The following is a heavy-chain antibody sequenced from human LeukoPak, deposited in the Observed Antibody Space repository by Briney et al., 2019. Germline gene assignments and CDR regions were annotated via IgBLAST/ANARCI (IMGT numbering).Heavy chain of an antibody. J-gene: IGHJ3*02. V-gene: IGHV3-30-3*01. Sequence: GRSLRLSCAASGFSFSSYAIHWVRQAPGKGLEWVAVISYDGTAKYYADSVKGRFTLSRDNAKNTLYLQMNSLRVEDTAVYYCAAESSAWSAFDIWGQGTMVTVSA. D-gene: IGHD6-19*01. CDR1: GFSFSSYA. CDR2: ISYDGTAK. CDR3: AAESSAWSAFDI.